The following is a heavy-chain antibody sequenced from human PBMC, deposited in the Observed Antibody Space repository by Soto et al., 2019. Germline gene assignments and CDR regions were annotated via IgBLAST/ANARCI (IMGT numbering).Heavy chain of an antibody. CDR1: GGSFSAYY. V-gene: IGHV4-34*01. Sequence: SSETLSLTCAVYGGSFSAYYWSWIRQPPGKGLEWIGEINDSGSTNYNPSLESRVTISVDTSKNQFSLNLSPVTAADTAVYYCATWEQLRGYFNYWGQGTQVTVSS. D-gene: IGHD6-6*01. CDR2: INDSGST. J-gene: IGHJ4*02. CDR3: ATWEQLRGYFNY.